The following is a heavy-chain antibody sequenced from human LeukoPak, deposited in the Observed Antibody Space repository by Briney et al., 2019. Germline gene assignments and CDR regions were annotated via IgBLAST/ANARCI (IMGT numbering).Heavy chain of an antibody. Sequence: ASLKVSCKASGCTFSCYAITWVRQAPGQGLEWMGGIIPIFGTANYAQKFQGRVTITADESTSTAYMELSSLRSEDTAVYYCAREDGGAEDAFDIWGQGTMVTVSS. D-gene: IGHD4-23*01. J-gene: IGHJ3*02. V-gene: IGHV1-69*13. CDR1: GCTFSCYA. CDR3: AREDGGAEDAFDI. CDR2: IIPIFGTA.